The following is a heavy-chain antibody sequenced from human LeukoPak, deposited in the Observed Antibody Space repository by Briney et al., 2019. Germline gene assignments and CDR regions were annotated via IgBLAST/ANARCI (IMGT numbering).Heavy chain of an antibody. J-gene: IGHJ4*02. D-gene: IGHD4-11*01. V-gene: IGHV3-74*01. CDR1: GFTFRSHW. Sequence: GGSLRLPCAASGFTFRSHWMHWVREAPGEGLVWVSRINPDGSLTDYAGSVTGRFTISRDNAKNSLYLQMNSLRAEDTAVYYCARDGRLQPFDYWGQGTLVTVSS. CDR3: ARDGRLQPFDY. CDR2: INPDGSLT.